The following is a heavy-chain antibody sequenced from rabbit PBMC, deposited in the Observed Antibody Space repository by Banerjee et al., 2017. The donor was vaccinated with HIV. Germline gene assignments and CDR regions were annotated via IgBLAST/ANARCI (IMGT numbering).Heavy chain of an antibody. CDR1: GFDFSSYY. D-gene: IGHD6-1*01. J-gene: IGHJ6*01. V-gene: IGHV1S7*01. CDR3: VRENYAYGYDGYAYARLDL. CDR2: IYAGKGST. Sequence: QLKETGGGLVQPGGSLTLSCKASGFDFSSYYMSWVRQAPGKGLEWIGIIYAGKGSTDYASWVNGRFTISSDNAQNTVDLQMTSLTAADTATYFCVRENYAYGYDGYAYARLDLWGPGTLVTVS.